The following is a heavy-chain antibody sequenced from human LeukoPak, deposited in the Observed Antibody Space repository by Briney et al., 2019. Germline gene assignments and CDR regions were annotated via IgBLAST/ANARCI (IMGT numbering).Heavy chain of an antibody. D-gene: IGHD2-2*01. CDR2: MNPNSGNT. CDR1: GYTFTSYD. J-gene: IGHJ4*02. V-gene: IGHV1-8*01. CDR3: ARGGSTSCEYSD. Sequence: ASVKVSCKASGYTFTSYDINWVRQATGQGLEWMGWMNPNSGNTGYAQKFQGRVTMTRNTSISTAYMELSSLRSEDTAVYYCARGGSTSCEYSDWGQGTLVTVSP.